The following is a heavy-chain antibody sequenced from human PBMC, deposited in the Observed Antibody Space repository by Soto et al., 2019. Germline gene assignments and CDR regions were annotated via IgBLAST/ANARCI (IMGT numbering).Heavy chain of an antibody. CDR2: IMPIFRTP. D-gene: IGHD3-3*02. CDR1: GGTFSTSA. CDR3: ARDKDRQQLGGNYYYILDV. Sequence: QVQLEQSGAEVKKPGSSVKVSCKASGGTFSTSAISWVRQAPGQGLEWMGGIMPIFRTPDYAQKFQGRVTITADESTSKAYMELSGLKSDDTAVYYCARDKDRQQLGGNYYYILDVWGQGTTVTVSS. J-gene: IGHJ6*02. V-gene: IGHV1-69*12.